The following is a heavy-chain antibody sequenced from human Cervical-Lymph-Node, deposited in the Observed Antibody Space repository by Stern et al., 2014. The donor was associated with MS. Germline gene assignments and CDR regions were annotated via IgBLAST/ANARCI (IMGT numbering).Heavy chain of an antibody. CDR2: INSNTGAP. CDR3: ARDMSDFWSDYGHNWFDP. J-gene: IGHJ5*02. D-gene: IGHD3-3*01. CDR1: GYTFTKYL. Sequence: QVQLVQSGSELKKPGASVTVSCKASGYTFTKYLIHWVRQAPGQGLEWMGWINSNTGAPKYARDFAGRLVFSLDTSVTTAYLQISRLKTEDTAVYYCARDMSDFWSDYGHNWFDPWGQGTLVTVSS. V-gene: IGHV7-4-1*02.